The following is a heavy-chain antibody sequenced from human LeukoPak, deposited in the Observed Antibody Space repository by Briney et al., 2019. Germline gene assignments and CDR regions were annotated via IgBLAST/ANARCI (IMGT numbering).Heavy chain of an antibody. J-gene: IGHJ4*02. CDR2: MNEGENKK. V-gene: IGHV3-7*01. CDR1: GFTFSSYW. Sequence: QPGGSLRLSCAASGFTFSSYWMSWVRQAPGKGLEWVADMNEGENKKYYVDSVEGRFTISRDNAKNSLYLQMNSLRAEDTAVYYCVRNPLRRFDCWGQGTLVTVSS. D-gene: IGHD5-12*01. CDR3: VRNPLRRFDC.